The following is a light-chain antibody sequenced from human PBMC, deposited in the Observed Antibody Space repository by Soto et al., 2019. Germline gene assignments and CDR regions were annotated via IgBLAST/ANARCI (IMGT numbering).Light chain of an antibody. V-gene: IGKV1-5*01. Sequence: DIQMTQSPSTLSASVGDRVTITCRASQNISSWLDWYQQNPGKAPKLLIYDASSLESGVPSRFSASGSGTEFTHTIRILKQDDLTTNYCLQYNSYSWTFGQGDKVKIK. J-gene: IGKJ1*01. CDR1: QNISSW. CDR3: LQYNSYSWT. CDR2: DAS.